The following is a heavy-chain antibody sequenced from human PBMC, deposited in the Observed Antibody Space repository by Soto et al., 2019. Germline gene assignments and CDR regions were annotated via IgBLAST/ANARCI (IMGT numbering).Heavy chain of an antibody. CDR3: ARYRREAVAGYTLDN. J-gene: IGHJ4*02. V-gene: IGHV4-59*07. CDR1: GGCICSKY. Sequence: SDTLSIRCTVSGGCICSKYWTWIRQPPGKGLEWIGYVYNSGSTNYNPSLKSRVTISEDTSKSQFSLKVNSMTAADTAVYYCARYRREAVAGYTLDNWGQGILVTGSS. D-gene: IGHD6-13*01. CDR2: VYNSGST.